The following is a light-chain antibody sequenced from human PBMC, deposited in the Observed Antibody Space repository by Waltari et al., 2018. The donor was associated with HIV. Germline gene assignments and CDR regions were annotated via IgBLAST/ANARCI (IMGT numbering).Light chain of an antibody. CDR1: DSNVGSHY. V-gene: IGLV1-47*01. CDR2: KNK. Sequence: QAVLTQTPSASASPGQKITISCSGSDSNVGSHYVYWYHQFPGRAPKLLLYKNKHRSSGVPDRFSGSKSGTSASLTISGLRSEDEGTYFCGAWDDNLRGLFGAGTKLTVL. J-gene: IGLJ2*01. CDR3: GAWDDNLRGL.